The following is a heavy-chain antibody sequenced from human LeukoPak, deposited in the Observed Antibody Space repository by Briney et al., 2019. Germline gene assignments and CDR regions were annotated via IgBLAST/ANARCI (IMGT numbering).Heavy chain of an antibody. Sequence: GGSLRLSCAASGFTFSSYGMHWVRQAPGKGLEWVAFIRYDGSNKYYADSVKGRFTISRDNSKNTLYLQMNSLRAEDTAVYYCAKAKGRQPLHYMDVWGKGTTVTISS. CDR1: GFTFSSYG. D-gene: IGHD1-1*01. J-gene: IGHJ6*03. CDR3: AKAKGRQPLHYMDV. V-gene: IGHV3-30*02. CDR2: IRYDGSNK.